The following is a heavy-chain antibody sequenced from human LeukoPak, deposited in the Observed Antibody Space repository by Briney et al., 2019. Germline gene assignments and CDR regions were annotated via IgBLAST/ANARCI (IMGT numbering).Heavy chain of an antibody. CDR2: INPNSGGT. V-gene: IGHV1-2*02. J-gene: IGHJ4*02. D-gene: IGHD2-2*01. Sequence: ASVKVSCKASGYTFTGYYMHWVRQAPGHGLEWMGWINPNSGGTNYAQKFQGRVTMTRDTSISTAYMELSRLRSDDTAVYYCARRGSTSRRYYFDYWGQGTLVTVSS. CDR3: ARRGSTSRRYYFDY. CDR1: GYTFTGYY.